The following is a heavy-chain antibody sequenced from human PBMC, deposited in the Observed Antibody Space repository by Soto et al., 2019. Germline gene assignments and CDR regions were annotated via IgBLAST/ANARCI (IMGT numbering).Heavy chain of an antibody. V-gene: IGHV4-61*01. CDR3: ARQQMRQPFRFDY. CDR1: GGTLANVHYH. J-gene: IGHJ4*02. CDR2: IYHFGTT. D-gene: IGHD6-13*01. Sequence: PSATLYLTCNVSGGTLANVHYHWSLIRQPPGKGLEWIGYIYHFGTTNYNPSLSSRVTMSLDMSKNQFSLKMTSVTAADTAVYYCARQQMRQPFRFDYWGQGTLVTVSS.